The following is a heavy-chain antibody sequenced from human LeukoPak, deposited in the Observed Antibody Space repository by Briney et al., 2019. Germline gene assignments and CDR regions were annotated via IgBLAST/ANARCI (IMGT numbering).Heavy chain of an antibody. Sequence: GEFLKISCKGSGYSFTSYWIGWVCQMPGKGLEWMGIIYPGDSDTRYSPSFQGQVTISADKSISTAYLQWSSLKASDTAMYYCARVPIRYSSSWYPYDYWGQGTLVTVSS. D-gene: IGHD6-13*01. CDR3: ARVPIRYSSSWYPYDY. V-gene: IGHV5-51*01. CDR1: GYSFTSYW. J-gene: IGHJ4*02. CDR2: IYPGDSDT.